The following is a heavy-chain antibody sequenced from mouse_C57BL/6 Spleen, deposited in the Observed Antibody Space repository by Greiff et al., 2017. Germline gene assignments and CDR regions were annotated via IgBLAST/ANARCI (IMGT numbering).Heavy chain of an antibody. CDR3: ARYYYGSPYAMDY. D-gene: IGHD1-1*01. V-gene: IGHV5-16*01. Sequence: EVKVVESEGGLVQPGSSMKLSCTASGFTFSDYYMAWVRQVPEKGLEWVANINYDGSSTYYLDSLKSRFIISRDNAKNILYLQMSSLKSEDTATYYCARYYYGSPYAMDYWGQGTSVTVSS. CDR1: GFTFSDYY. CDR2: INYDGSST. J-gene: IGHJ4*01.